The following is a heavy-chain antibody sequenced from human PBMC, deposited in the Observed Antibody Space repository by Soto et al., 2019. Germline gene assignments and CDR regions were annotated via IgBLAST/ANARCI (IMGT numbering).Heavy chain of an antibody. V-gene: IGHV1-8*01. J-gene: IGHJ4*02. CDR3: EVTTGY. CDR2: VSPENKNA. D-gene: IGHD1-1*01. Sequence: QVQVIQSRAEVKKPGASVKVSCKTSGYTFTEYDINWVRQAPGQGPEYMGWVSPENKNAGYAPQFRGRVSMTTDTTIITAYLEVTNLTYEDTAVYYCEVTTGYWGQGTMVTVSS. CDR1: GYTFTEYD.